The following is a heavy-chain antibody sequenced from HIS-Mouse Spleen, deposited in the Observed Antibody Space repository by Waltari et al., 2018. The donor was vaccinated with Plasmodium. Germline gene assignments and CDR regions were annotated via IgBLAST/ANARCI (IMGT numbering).Heavy chain of an antibody. CDR3: ARDNWGSSYYYYGMDV. V-gene: IGHV3-53*01. D-gene: IGHD7-27*01. Sequence: EVQLVESGGGLIQPGGSLRLSCAASGFTVSSNYMSWVRQAPGKGLGWVSGIYSGGSTYYADSVKGRFTISRDNSKNTLYLQMNSLRAEDTAVYYCARDNWGSSYYYYGMDVWGQGTTVTVSS. CDR2: IYSGGST. CDR1: GFTVSSNY. J-gene: IGHJ6*02.